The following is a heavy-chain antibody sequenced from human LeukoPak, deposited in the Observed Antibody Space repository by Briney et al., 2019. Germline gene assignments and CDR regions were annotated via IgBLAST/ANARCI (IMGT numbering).Heavy chain of an antibody. J-gene: IGHJ2*01. CDR2: ISAYNGNT. Sequence: ASVKVSCKASGYTFTSYGISWVRQAPGQGLEWMGWISAYNGNTNYAQKLQGRVTMTTDTSTSTVYMELSSLRSEDTAVYYCARDLGLTYYYDSSGSPRPYWYFDLWGRGTLVTVSS. CDR1: GYTFTSYG. CDR3: ARDLGLTYYYDSSGSPRPYWYFDL. V-gene: IGHV1-18*01. D-gene: IGHD3-22*01.